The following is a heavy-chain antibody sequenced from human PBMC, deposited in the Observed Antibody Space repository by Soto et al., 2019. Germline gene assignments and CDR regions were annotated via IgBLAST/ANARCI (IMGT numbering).Heavy chain of an antibody. J-gene: IGHJ4*02. CDR2: VIPIFGTA. Sequence: SVKVSCKASVGTFSGYAISWVRQAPGQGLEWMGGVIPIFGTANYAQKFQGRVTITADESTSTAYMELSSLRSEDTAVYYCAREGSGNSFDYWGQGTLVTVSS. CDR1: VGTFSGYA. V-gene: IGHV1-69*13. CDR3: AREGSGNSFDY. D-gene: IGHD6-19*01.